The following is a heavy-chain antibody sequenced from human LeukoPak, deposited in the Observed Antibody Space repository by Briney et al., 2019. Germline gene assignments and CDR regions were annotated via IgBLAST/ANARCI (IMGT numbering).Heavy chain of an antibody. CDR1: GGSISSYY. Sequence: PSETLSLTCTVSGGSISSYYWSWIRQPPGKGLEWIGYIYYSGSTNYNPSLKSRVTISVDTSKNQFSLKLSSVTAADTAVYYCASSDPRVSGWVVRPMDYWGQGTLVTVSS. J-gene: IGHJ4*02. CDR3: ASSDPRVSGWVVRPMDY. CDR2: IYYSGST. V-gene: IGHV4-59*08. D-gene: IGHD6-19*01.